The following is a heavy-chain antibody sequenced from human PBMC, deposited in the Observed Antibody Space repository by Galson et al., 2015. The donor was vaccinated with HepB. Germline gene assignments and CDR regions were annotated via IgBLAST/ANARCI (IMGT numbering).Heavy chain of an antibody. V-gene: IGHV1-3*01. CDR1: GYTFTSYA. J-gene: IGHJ4*02. D-gene: IGHD6-13*01. CDR2: INAGNGNT. CDR3: ASARQICSSCKGRDFDY. Sequence: SVKVSCKASGYTFTSYAMHWVRQAPGQRLEWMGWINAGNGNTKYSQKFQGRVTITRDTSASTAYMELSSLRSEDTAVYYCASARQICSSCKGRDFDYWGQGTLVTVSS.